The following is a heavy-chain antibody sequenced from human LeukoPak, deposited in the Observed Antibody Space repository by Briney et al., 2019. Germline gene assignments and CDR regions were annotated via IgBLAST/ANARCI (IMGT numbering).Heavy chain of an antibody. V-gene: IGHV4-30-2*01. J-gene: IGHJ5*02. Sequence: PSETLSLTCTVSGGSISSGGYYWSWIRQPPGKGLEWIGYIYHSGSTYYNPSLKSRVTISVDRSKNQFSLKLSSVTAADTAVYYCARQLSSSFALLTFDPWGQGTLVTVSS. CDR1: GGSISSGGYY. CDR2: IYHSGST. D-gene: IGHD6-13*01. CDR3: ARQLSSSFALLTFDP.